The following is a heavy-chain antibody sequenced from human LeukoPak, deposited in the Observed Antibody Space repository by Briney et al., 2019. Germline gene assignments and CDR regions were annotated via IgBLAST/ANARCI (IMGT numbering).Heavy chain of an antibody. CDR2: IWYDGSNK. CDR3: ATDWAWGGFDH. CDR1: GFTFSDYY. J-gene: IGHJ4*02. V-gene: IGHV3-33*03. D-gene: IGHD3-16*01. Sequence: GGSLRLSCAASGFTFSDYYMSWIRQAPGKGLEGVAVIWYDGSNKYYADSVKGRFAVSRDNAKNTLYLQMESLRVEDTAVYYCATDWAWGGFDHWGQGALVTVSS.